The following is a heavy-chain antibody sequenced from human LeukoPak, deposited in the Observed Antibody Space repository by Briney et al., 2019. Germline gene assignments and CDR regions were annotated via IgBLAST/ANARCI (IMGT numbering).Heavy chain of an antibody. D-gene: IGHD4-11*01. CDR3: ARRHRNLPYDY. Sequence: SETLSLTCTVSGGSISSYYWSWLRQPPGKGLEWIGYIYYSGSTNYNPSLKSRVTMSVDTSKNQFSLKLSSVTATDTAVYYCARRHRNLPYDYWGQGTLVTVSS. V-gene: IGHV4-59*08. J-gene: IGHJ4*02. CDR2: IYYSGST. CDR1: GGSISSYY.